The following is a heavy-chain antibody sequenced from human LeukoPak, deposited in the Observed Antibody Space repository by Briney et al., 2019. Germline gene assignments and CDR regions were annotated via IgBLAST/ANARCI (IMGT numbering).Heavy chain of an antibody. CDR3: ARGITGDILTGYPTLQPLRH. CDR2: INPNSGCT. V-gene: IGHV1-2*02. J-gene: IGHJ1*01. CDR1: GYTFTGYY. D-gene: IGHD3-9*01. Sequence: ASVKVSCKASGYTFTGYYMHWVRQAPGQGLEWMGWINPNSGCTNYAQKFQGRVTMTRDTSISTAYMELSRLRSDDTAVYYCARGITGDILTGYPTLQPLRHWGQGTLVTVSS.